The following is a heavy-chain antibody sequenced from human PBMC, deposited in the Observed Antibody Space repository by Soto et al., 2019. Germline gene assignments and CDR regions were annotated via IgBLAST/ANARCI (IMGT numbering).Heavy chain of an antibody. CDR3: ARGGVRGTTSRGQVYN. V-gene: IGHV3-11*06. CDR2: ISSSSDYT. J-gene: IGHJ4*02. Sequence: QVQVVESGGGLVKPGGSLRLSCAASGFTFSEYSMNWIRQAPGKGLEWVSYISSSSDYTKYADSVKGRFTISRDNAKSSLYLQMNSLRAEDTAVYYCARGGVRGTTSRGQVYNWGQGTLVTVSS. D-gene: IGHD1-7*01. CDR1: GFTFSEYS.